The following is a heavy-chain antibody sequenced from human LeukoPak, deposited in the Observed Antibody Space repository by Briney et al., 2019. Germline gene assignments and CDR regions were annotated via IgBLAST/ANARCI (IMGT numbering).Heavy chain of an antibody. J-gene: IGHJ6*02. CDR2: INHSGST. V-gene: IGHV4-34*01. D-gene: IGHD2-2*02. Sequence: KPSETLSLTCAVYGGSFSGYYWSWIRQPPGKGLEWIGEINHSGSTNYNPSLKSRVTISVDTSKNQFSLKLSSVTAADTAVYYCARVHGYCSSTSCYTASYYYYGMDVWGQGTTVTVSS. CDR3: ARVHGYCSSTSCYTASYYYYGMDV. CDR1: GGSFSGYY.